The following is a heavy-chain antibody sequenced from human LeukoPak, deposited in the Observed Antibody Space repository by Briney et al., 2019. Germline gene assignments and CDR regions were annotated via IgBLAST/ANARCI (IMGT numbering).Heavy chain of an antibody. CDR3: SSDWRIIGGVIKGVIGY. Sequence: GGSLRLSCAASGFAFSTYDMHWVRQAPGKGLEWAADVSSDGTYKFYEDSVKGRFTISRDNSKSTLYLQMNSLRVEDTAVYYCSSDWRIIGGVIKGVIGYWGQGTLVTVSS. CDR2: VSSDGTYK. D-gene: IGHD3-16*01. CDR1: GFAFSTYD. J-gene: IGHJ4*02. V-gene: IGHV3-30-3*01.